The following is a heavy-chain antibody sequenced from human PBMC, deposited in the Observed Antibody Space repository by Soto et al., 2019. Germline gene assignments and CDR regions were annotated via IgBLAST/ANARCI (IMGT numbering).Heavy chain of an antibody. D-gene: IGHD5-12*01. Sequence: QLQLQESGSGLVKPSQTLSLTCAVSGGSISSGGYSWSWIRQPPGKGLEWIGYIYHSGSTYYNPSLKSRVTLSVDRAKNQVSLKLSSVTAADTAVYYCAAGGGLPRYYWGQGTLVTVSS. V-gene: IGHV4-30-2*01. CDR1: GGSISSGGYS. CDR3: AAGGGLPRYY. J-gene: IGHJ4*02. CDR2: IYHSGST.